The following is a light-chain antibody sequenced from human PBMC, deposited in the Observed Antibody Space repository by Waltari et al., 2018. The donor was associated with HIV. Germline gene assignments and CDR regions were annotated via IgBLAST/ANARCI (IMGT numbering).Light chain of an antibody. Sequence: HSALTQPASVSGALGPSITISCTTASADLGTFVSWSQHFTRKSPQLSFYQVNRRPSATPYRFSASTSGDTDSLTISWLLPEDEADYFCSSLGDANSLLFGGGTHLTVL. CDR2: QVN. CDR1: SADLGTF. V-gene: IGLV2-14*01. J-gene: IGLJ3*02. CDR3: SSLGDANSLL.